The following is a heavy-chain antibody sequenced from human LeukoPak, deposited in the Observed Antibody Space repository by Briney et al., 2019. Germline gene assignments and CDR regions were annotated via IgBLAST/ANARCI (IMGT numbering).Heavy chain of an antibody. D-gene: IGHD3-10*01. Sequence: ETLSLTCDVSGASISATNWWTWFRLPPGKGLEWVSAITNSGGSTYYADSVKGRFTISRDNSKSTLYLQMNSLTAEDTAVYYCAKRYYYGSGSFDYWGQGTLVTVSS. CDR3: AKRYYYGSGSFDY. CDR1: GASISATNW. CDR2: ITNSGGST. J-gene: IGHJ4*02. V-gene: IGHV3-23*01.